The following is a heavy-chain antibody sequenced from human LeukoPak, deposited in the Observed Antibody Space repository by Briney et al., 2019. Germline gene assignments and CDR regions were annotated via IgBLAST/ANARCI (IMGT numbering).Heavy chain of an antibody. Sequence: GGSLRLSCAASGLTFTSYEMNWVRQVPGKWLEWVSYISSIVNHIFYADSVKGRFSISRDHATHPPYLQTNCLRAKDPAVYVCAELGITMIGGVWGKGATVTISS. V-gene: IGHV3-48*03. D-gene: IGHD3-10*02. CDR1: GLTFTSYE. CDR3: AELGITMIGGV. CDR2: ISSIVNHI. J-gene: IGHJ6*04.